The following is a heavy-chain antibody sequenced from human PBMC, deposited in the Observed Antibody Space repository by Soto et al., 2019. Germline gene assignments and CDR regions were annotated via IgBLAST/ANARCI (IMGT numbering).Heavy chain of an antibody. CDR2: LSPNGKNQ. CDR3: ASGADCYSDTNRY. D-gene: IGHD3-22*01. J-gene: IGHJ4*02. CDR1: GFNFIIHA. V-gene: IGHV3-30*04. Sequence: GGSLRLSCAAPGFNFIIHALHWVRQAPGKGLEWVAVLSPNGKNQYYEDSVKGRFTISSDSFTSTLFLQMISLAPEDTPVYYCASGADCYSDTNRYWGPGTLVTVS.